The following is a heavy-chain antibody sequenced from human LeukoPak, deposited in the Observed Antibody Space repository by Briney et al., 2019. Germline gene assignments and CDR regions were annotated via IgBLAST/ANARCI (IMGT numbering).Heavy chain of an antibody. D-gene: IGHD3-10*01. CDR3: ARDNGVTPRYYYGSGSYYNVGTFDY. V-gene: IGHV4-34*01. J-gene: IGHJ4*02. CDR2: INHSGST. CDR1: GGSFSGYY. Sequence: SETLSLTCAVYGGSFSGYYWSWIRQPPGKGLEWIGEINHSGSTYYNPSLKSRVTISVDTSKNQFSLKLSSVTAADTAVYYCARDNGVTPRYYYGSGSYYNVGTFDYWGQGTLVTVSS.